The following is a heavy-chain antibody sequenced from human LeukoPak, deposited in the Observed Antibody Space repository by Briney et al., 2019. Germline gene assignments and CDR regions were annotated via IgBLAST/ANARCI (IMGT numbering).Heavy chain of an antibody. D-gene: IGHD3-3*01. CDR1: GFTFSSYW. V-gene: IGHV3-7*01. J-gene: IGHJ4*02. Sequence: GGSLRLSCAASGFTFSSYWMSWVRQAPGKGLEWVANIKQDGSEKNYVDSVKGRFTISRDNAKNSLYLQMNSLRAEDTAVYYCARDWSGWYFDYWGQGTLVTVSS. CDR3: ARDWSGWYFDY. CDR2: IKQDGSEK.